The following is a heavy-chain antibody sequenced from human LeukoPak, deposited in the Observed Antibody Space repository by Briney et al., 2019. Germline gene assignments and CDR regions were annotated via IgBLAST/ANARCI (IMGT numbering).Heavy chain of an antibody. V-gene: IGHV3-7*03. CDR1: GFTFSSYW. D-gene: IGHD3-10*01. CDR2: IKQDGSEK. CDR3: AKDNYGSGSYFDY. Sequence: GGSLRLSCAASGFTFSSYWMSWVRQAPGKGLEWVANIKQDGSEKYYVDSVKDRFTISRDNAKTSLYLQMNSLRAEDTAVYYCAKDNYGSGSYFDYWGQGTLVTVSS. J-gene: IGHJ4*02.